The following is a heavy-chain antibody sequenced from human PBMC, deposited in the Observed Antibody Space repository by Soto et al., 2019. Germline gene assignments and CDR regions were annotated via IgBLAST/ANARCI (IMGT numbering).Heavy chain of an antibody. D-gene: IGHD2-2*01. J-gene: IGHJ5*02. CDR2: IRNKPNSNNT. Sequence: HPGGSLRLSCAASGFTFSDHSMYWVRQTPGKGLEWVGRIRNKPNSNNTEYAASMEGRFTNSRDESKNSVSLEVNSLKTEDTTVYYCALVDNVETFDPWGQGTQVTVSS. CDR3: ALVDNVETFDP. V-gene: IGHV3-72*01. CDR1: GFTFSDHS.